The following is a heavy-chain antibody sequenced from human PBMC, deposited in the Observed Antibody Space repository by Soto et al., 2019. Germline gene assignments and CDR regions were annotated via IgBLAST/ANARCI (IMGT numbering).Heavy chain of an antibody. CDR2: IYWDDDT. CDR1: GFSLSTSGVG. J-gene: IGHJ4*02. CDR3: AHSSKDDYVGGSYWTLDY. Sequence: QITLKESGPTLVKPTQTLTLTCTFSGFSLSTSGVGVGWIRQPPGKALEWLALIYWDDDTRYSPSLKSRLTIHKHTSKSQLVLTMPCMDPVDTATYSCAHSSKDDYVGGSYWTLDYWGQGTLVTVSS. D-gene: IGHD3-16*01. V-gene: IGHV2-5*02.